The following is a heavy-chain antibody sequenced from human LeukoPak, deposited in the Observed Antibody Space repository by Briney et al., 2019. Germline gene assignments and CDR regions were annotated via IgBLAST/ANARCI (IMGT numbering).Heavy chain of an antibody. Sequence: PSETLSLTCTVSGGSISSGSYYWSWIRQPAGKGLEWIGRIYTSGSTNYNPSLKSRVTISVDTSKNQFSLKLSSVTAADTAIYYCAIITSGLYYFDSWGQGTLVTVSS. V-gene: IGHV4-61*02. CDR1: GGSISSGSYY. D-gene: IGHD6-19*01. CDR3: AIITSGLYYFDS. J-gene: IGHJ4*02. CDR2: IYTSGST.